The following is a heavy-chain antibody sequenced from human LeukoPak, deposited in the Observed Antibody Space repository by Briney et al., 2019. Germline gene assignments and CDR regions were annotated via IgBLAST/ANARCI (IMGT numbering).Heavy chain of an antibody. CDR1: GYTFTGYY. J-gene: IGHJ4*02. Sequence: ASVKVSCKASGYTFTGYYMHWVRQAPGQGLEWTGWINPNTGGTNYAQKFQGRVTMTRDTSISTTYMELSRLRSDDTAVYYCANLHYDILTGYIYYFDYWGQGTLVTVSS. CDR3: ANLHYDILTGYIYYFDY. V-gene: IGHV1-2*02. D-gene: IGHD3-9*01. CDR2: INPNTGGT.